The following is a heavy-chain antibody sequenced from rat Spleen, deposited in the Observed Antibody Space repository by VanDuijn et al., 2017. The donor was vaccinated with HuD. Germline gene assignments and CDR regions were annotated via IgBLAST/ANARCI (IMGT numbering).Heavy chain of an antibody. CDR1: GFSLSSYG. CDR3: ARDRRITIAARYYYVMDA. D-gene: IGHD1-2*01. Sequence: VQLQESGPGLVKPSQSLSLTCTVSGFSLSSYGVIWVRQPPGKGLEWMGVIWGDGSTAYNSALKSRLSISRDTSKSQVFLKMNSLQTEDTATYYCARDRRITIAARYYYVMDAWGQGASVTVSS. V-gene: IGHV2-13*01. J-gene: IGHJ4*01. CDR2: IWGDGST.